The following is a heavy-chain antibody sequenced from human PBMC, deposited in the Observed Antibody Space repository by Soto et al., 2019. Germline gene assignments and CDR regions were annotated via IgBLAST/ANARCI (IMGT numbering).Heavy chain of an antibody. Sequence: EVQLVECGGGLVQPGGSLRHSCAASGVTVGSNYMSWVRQAPGKGLEWVSVIYSGGSTYYADSVKGRFTISRDNSKNTLYLQMNSLRAEDTAVYYCARHGYNYGGGYFDYWGQGTLVTVSS. CDR3: ARHGYNYGGGYFDY. J-gene: IGHJ4*02. CDR1: GVTVGSNY. D-gene: IGHD5-18*01. CDR2: IYSGGST. V-gene: IGHV3-66*04.